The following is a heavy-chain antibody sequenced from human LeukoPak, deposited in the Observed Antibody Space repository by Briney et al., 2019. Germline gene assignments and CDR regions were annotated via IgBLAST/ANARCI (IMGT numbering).Heavy chain of an antibody. D-gene: IGHD5-12*01. V-gene: IGHV4-39*07. Sequence: SETLSLTCTVSGGSISSSSYYWGWIRQPPGKGLEWIGSIYYSGSTYYNPSLKSRVTISVDTSKNQFSLKLSSVTAADTAVYYCARGASDVDIVATISFDYWGQGTLVTVSS. J-gene: IGHJ4*02. CDR1: GGSISSSSYY. CDR3: ARGASDVDIVATISFDY. CDR2: IYYSGST.